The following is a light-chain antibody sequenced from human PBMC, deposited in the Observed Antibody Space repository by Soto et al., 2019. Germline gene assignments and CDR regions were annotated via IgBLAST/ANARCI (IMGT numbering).Light chain of an antibody. J-gene: IGKJ4*01. Sequence: EIVLTQSPDTLSLSSGGRCTRSCRATQSGSRNYLAWYQQKAGQAPRLLIYGASSRATGIPDRISGSGSGTDFTLTINRLEPEDSAVYYCQQYGSSAAFGGGTKVDIK. CDR2: GAS. CDR1: QSGSRNY. CDR3: QQYGSSAA. V-gene: IGKV3-20*01.